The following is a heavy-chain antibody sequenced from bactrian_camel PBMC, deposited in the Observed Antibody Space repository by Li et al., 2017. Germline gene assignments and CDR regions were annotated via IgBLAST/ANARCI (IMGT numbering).Heavy chain of an antibody. D-gene: IGHD2*01. CDR2: VDGNGRA. Sequence: VQLVESGGGSVQTGGSLRLSCASSPAMFSLRCMGWFRQAADKEREAVAAVDGNGRASYADSVLGRFTISRDNAKNTLYLQMNSLKVEDTAMYYCAATRGVCDTPGTVTYYGTGTQVTVS. V-gene: IGHV3S53*01. J-gene: IGHJ4*01. CDR1: PAMFSLRC.